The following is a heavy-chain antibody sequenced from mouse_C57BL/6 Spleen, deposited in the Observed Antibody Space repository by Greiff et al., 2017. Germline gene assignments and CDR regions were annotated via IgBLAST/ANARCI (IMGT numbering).Heavy chain of an antibody. V-gene: IGHV1-53*01. D-gene: IGHD1-1*01. CDR3: ARGDAITTVVAFYAMDY. J-gene: IGHJ4*01. CDR2: INPSNGGT. CDR1: GYTFTSYW. Sequence: VQLQQPGTELVKPGASVKLSCKASGYTFTSYWMHWVKQRPGQGLEWIGNINPSNGGTNYNEKFKSKATLTVDKSSSTAYMQLSSLTSEDSAVYYCARGDAITTVVAFYAMDYWGQGTSVTVSS.